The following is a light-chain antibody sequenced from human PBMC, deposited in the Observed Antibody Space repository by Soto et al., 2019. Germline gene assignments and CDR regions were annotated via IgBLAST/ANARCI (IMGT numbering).Light chain of an antibody. CDR1: QSVSSSY. Sequence: EVVLTQSPGTLSLSPGERATLSCRANQSVSSSYLAWFQQKPGQAPRLLIYGASSRATGIPDRFSGSGSGTDFTLTISRLEPEDFAVYYCQQYGTSAITFGPGTRLEIK. J-gene: IGKJ5*01. V-gene: IGKV3-20*01. CDR2: GAS. CDR3: QQYGTSAIT.